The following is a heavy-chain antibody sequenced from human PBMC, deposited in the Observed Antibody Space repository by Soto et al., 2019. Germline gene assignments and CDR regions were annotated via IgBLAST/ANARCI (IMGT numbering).Heavy chain of an antibody. CDR2: VYYSGET. CDR3: ARFKVFGDLRFYFDS. D-gene: IGHD3-3*01. J-gene: IGHJ4*02. V-gene: IGHV4-39*01. CDR1: GGPTSISSYY. Sequence: QVQLQESGPGLVKSSDTLSLSCTVSGGPTSISSYYWAWLRQPPGKGLEWIASVYYSGETYYHPSLKSRLSIAIATSNNQFYLKMTPLTAADTAVYYCARFKVFGDLRFYFDSWGQGTLVTVSP.